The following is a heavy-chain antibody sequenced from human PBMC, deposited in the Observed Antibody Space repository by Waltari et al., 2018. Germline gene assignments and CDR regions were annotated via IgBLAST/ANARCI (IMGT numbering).Heavy chain of an antibody. CDR3: ARMTTVTK. D-gene: IGHD4-17*01. CDR1: GYSISSGYY. CDR2: IYYSGST. V-gene: IGHV4-38-2*01. J-gene: IGHJ4*02. Sequence: QVQLQESGPGLVKPSETLSLTCAVSGYSISSGYYWGWIRQPPGKGLEWIGYIYYSGSTNYNPSLKSRVTISVDTSKNQFSLKLSSVTAADTAVYYCARMTTVTKWGQGTLVTVSS.